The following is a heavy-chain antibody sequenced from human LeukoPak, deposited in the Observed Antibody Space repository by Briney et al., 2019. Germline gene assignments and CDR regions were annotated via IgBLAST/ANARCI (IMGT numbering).Heavy chain of an antibody. CDR3: ATGWSGYYWTT. D-gene: IGHD3-3*01. CDR2: IYHSGST. CDR1: GGSISSGTYY. J-gene: IGHJ5*02. V-gene: IGHV4-39*07. Sequence: SETLSLTCTVSGGSISSGTYYWGWIRQPPGKGLEWIGSIYHSGSTYYNTSLKSRVTISVDTSKNQFSLKLNSVTAADTAVYYCATGWSGYYWTTWGQGTLVAVSS.